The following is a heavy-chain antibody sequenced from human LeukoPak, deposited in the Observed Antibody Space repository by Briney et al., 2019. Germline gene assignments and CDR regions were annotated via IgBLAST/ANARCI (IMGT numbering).Heavy chain of an antibody. CDR2: IYYSGST. D-gene: IGHD3-9*01. CDR1: GGSISSSSYY. Sequence: SETLSLTCTVSGGSISSSSYYWGWIRQPPGKGLEWIGSIYYSGSTYYNPSLKSRVTISVDTSKNQFSLKLSSVTAADTAVYYCARFRLYGFDCWGQGTLVTVSS. J-gene: IGHJ4*02. V-gene: IGHV4-39*07. CDR3: ARFRLYGFDC.